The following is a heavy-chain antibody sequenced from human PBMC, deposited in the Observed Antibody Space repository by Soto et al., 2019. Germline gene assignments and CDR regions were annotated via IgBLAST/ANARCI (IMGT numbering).Heavy chain of an antibody. Sequence: QVQLVESGGGVVQPGRSLRLSCAASGFTFSSYGMHWVRQAPGKGLEWVALISYDGSNKYYGDSVKGRFTVSRDNSKNTLYLQMNSLRAEDTAVYYCAKTLSWVECTHYYGMDVWGQGTTVTVSS. CDR3: AKTLSWVECTHYYGMDV. CDR2: ISYDGSNK. J-gene: IGHJ6*02. V-gene: IGHV3-30*18. D-gene: IGHD3-3*01. CDR1: GFTFSSYG.